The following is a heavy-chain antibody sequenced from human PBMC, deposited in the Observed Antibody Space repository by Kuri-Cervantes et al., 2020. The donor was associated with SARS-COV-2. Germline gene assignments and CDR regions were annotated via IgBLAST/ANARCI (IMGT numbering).Heavy chain of an antibody. D-gene: IGHD5-18*01. V-gene: IGHV3-74*01. J-gene: IGHJ4*02. CDR2: INNDGSST. Sequence: GESLKISYLASGFTFSSQWMFWVRQVPGKGLMWLSRINNDGSSTIYVDSVKGRFTTSRDNAKNSVFLQMNSLRPEDTGVYYCAMTGSYTSYGLGHWGQGTLVTVSS. CDR1: GFTFSSQW. CDR3: AMTGSYTSYGLGH.